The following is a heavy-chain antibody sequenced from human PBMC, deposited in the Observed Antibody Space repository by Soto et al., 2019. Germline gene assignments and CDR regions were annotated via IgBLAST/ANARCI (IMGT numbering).Heavy chain of an antibody. J-gene: IGHJ6*02. Sequence: GGSLSLSCAASGFTFSGYAMSWVRQAPGKGLEWVSAISGSGGSTYYADSVKGRFTISRDNSKNTLYLQRNSLRAEDTAVYYCANRGSGKDGMDVWGQGTTVTVSS. CDR3: ANRGSGKDGMDV. CDR1: GFTFSGYA. D-gene: IGHD3-10*01. CDR2: ISGSGGST. V-gene: IGHV3-23*01.